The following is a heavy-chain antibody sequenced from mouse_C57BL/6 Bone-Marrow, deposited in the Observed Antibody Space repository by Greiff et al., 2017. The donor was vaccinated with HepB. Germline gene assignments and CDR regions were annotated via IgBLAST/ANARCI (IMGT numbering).Heavy chain of an antibody. V-gene: IGHV14-4*01. D-gene: IGHD1-1*01. CDR2: IDPENGDT. CDR3: TTSLNYYGSSSWFAY. CDR1: GFNIKDDY. J-gene: IGHJ3*01. Sequence: DVKLVESGAELVRPGASVKLSCTASGFNIKDDYMHWVKQRPEQGLEWIGWIDPENGDTEYASKFQGKATITADTSSNTAYLQLSSLTSEDTAVYYCTTSLNYYGSSSWFAYWGQGTLVTVSA.